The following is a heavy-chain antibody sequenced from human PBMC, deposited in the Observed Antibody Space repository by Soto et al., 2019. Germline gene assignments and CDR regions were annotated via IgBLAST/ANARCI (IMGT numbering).Heavy chain of an antibody. CDR3: ARDYGYCSGGSCSPLCY. Sequence: QVQLVESGGGVVQPGRSLRLSCAASGFTFSSYAMHWVRQAPGKGLEWVAVISYDGSNKYYADSVKGRFTISRDNSKNXPYLQMNSLRAEDTAVYYCARDYGYCSGGSCSPLCYWGQGTLVTVSS. CDR2: ISYDGSNK. CDR1: GFTFSSYA. D-gene: IGHD2-15*01. J-gene: IGHJ4*02. V-gene: IGHV3-30-3*01.